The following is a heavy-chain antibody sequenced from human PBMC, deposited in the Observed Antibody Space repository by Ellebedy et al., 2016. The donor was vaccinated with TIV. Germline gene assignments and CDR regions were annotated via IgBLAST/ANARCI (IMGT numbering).Heavy chain of an antibody. Sequence: GSLRLSCAVYGGSFSDYYWSWIRQPPGKGLEWIGEINHSGSTNSNPSLKSRVTISVDTSKNQFSLKLSSVTAADTAVFYCARRVTTTIRANWYFDLWGRGTLVTVSS. D-gene: IGHD4-17*01. J-gene: IGHJ2*01. V-gene: IGHV4-34*01. CDR3: ARRVTTTIRANWYFDL. CDR1: GGSFSDYY. CDR2: INHSGST.